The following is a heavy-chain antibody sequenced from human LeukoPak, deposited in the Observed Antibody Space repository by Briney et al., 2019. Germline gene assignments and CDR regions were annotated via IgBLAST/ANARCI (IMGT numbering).Heavy chain of an antibody. CDR2: ICFSGST. Sequence: PSETLSLTCAVYGGSFSGYYWSWIRQPPGKGLEWIGSICFSGSTYYNPSLSSRVTISVDTSKNQFSLKLSSVTAADTAVYYCASRYSYTSPPYYWGQGTLVTVSS. CDR1: GGSFSGYY. J-gene: IGHJ4*02. D-gene: IGHD5-18*01. V-gene: IGHV4-34*01. CDR3: ASRYSYTSPPYY.